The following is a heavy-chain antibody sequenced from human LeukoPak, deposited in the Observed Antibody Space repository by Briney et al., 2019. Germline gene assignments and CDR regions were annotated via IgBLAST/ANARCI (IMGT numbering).Heavy chain of an antibody. D-gene: IGHD1-1*01. CDR3: ARGGLIQRHAFDI. V-gene: IGHV3-20*04. J-gene: IGHJ3*02. CDR1: GFTFDDYG. Sequence: GGSLRLSCAASGFTFDDYGMSWVRPVPGKGLEGASGINWNGGSTGNADSVKGRFTISRDNAKNSLYLQMNSLRGEDTALYYCARGGLIQRHAFDIWGQGTMVTVSS. CDR2: INWNGGST.